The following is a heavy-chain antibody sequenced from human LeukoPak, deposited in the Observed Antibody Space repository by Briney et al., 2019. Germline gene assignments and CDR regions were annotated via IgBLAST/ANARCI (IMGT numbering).Heavy chain of an antibody. CDR2: INHSGST. Sequence: SETLSLTCAVYGGSFSGYYWSWLRQPPGKGLEWLGEINHSGSTNYNPSLKSRVTISVDTSKNQFSLKLSSVTAADTAVYYCARGLKSSGWFSRIGSEYFQHWGQGTLVTVSS. CDR3: ARGLKSSGWFSRIGSEYFQH. V-gene: IGHV4-34*01. D-gene: IGHD6-19*01. CDR1: GGSFSGYY. J-gene: IGHJ1*01.